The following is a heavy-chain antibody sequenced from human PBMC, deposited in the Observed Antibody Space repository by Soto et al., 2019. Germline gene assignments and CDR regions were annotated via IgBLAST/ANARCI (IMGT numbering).Heavy chain of an antibody. V-gene: IGHV1-3*01. CDR1: GYTFTNYA. CDR3: ARDGAVAGNANFDY. CDR2: INAGNAKT. D-gene: IGHD6-19*01. J-gene: IGHJ4*02. Sequence: ASVKVSCKASGYTFTNYAIHWVRQGPGQRLEWMGWINAGNAKTKYSQKFQGRVTISRDTSASTAYMDLSSLRSKDTAVYYCARDGAVAGNANFDYWGQGTLVTVSS.